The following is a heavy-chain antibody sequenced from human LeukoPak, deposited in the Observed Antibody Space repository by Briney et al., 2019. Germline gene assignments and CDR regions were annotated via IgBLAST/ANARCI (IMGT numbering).Heavy chain of an antibody. J-gene: IGHJ4*02. Sequence: GGSLRLSCAASGFTFSSYAMSWVRQAPGKGLEWVSAISGSGGSTYYADSVKGRFTISRDNSKNTLYLQMNSLRAEDTAVYYCAKETSSGWYKMKVYFDYWGQGTPVTVSS. D-gene: IGHD6-19*01. V-gene: IGHV3-23*01. CDR2: ISGSGGST. CDR3: AKETSSGWYKMKVYFDY. CDR1: GFTFSSYA.